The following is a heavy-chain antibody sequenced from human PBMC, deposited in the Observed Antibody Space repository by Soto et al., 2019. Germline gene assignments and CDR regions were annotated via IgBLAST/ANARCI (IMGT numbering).Heavy chain of an antibody. V-gene: IGHV4-30-4*01. J-gene: IGHJ4*02. CDR1: GGSISSGDYY. Sequence: SETLSLTCTVSGGSISSGDYYWSWIRQPPGKGLEWIGYIYYRGSTYYNPSLRSRVTISVDTSKNQFSLKLSSVTAADTAVYYCARQGILTGYYTYDYWGQGTLVPVSS. D-gene: IGHD3-9*01. CDR3: ARQGILTGYYTYDY. CDR2: IYYRGST.